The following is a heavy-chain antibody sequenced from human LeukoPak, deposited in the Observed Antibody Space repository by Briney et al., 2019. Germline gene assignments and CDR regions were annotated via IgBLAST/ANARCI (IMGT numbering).Heavy chain of an antibody. J-gene: IGHJ4*02. V-gene: IGHV3-30*04. Sequence: GGSLRLSCAASGFTFSSYAMHWVRQAPGKGLEWVAVISYDGSNKYYADSVKGRFTISRDNPKNTLYLQMNSLRAEDTAVYYCARAEGSSSWPDNWGQGTLVTVSS. D-gene: IGHD6-13*01. CDR2: ISYDGSNK. CDR3: ARAEGSSSWPDN. CDR1: GFTFSSYA.